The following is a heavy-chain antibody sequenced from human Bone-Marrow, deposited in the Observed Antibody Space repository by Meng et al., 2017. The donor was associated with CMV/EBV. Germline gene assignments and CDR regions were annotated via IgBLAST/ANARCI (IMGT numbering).Heavy chain of an antibody. CDR3: ARDYPLTSGSLV. D-gene: IGHD1-26*01. CDR2: ISSSSSYI. CDR1: GFTFSSYS. J-gene: IGHJ4*02. Sequence: GESLKISCAASGFTFSSYSMNWVRQAPGKGLEWVSSISSSSSYIYYADSVKGRFTISRDNAKNSLYLQMNSLRAEDTAVYYCARDYPLTSGSLVWGQGTLVTVS. V-gene: IGHV3-21*01.